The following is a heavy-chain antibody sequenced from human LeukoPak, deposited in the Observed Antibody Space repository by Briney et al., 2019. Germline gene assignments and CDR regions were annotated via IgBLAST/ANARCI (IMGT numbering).Heavy chain of an antibody. J-gene: IGHJ4*02. V-gene: IGHV1-2*02. CDR2: INPNSGGT. D-gene: IGHD3-22*01. CDR1: GYTFTGYY. Sequence: ASAKVSCKASGYTFTGYYMHWVRQAPGQGLEWMGWINPNSGGTNYAQKFQGRVTMTRDTSISTAYMELSRLRSDDTAVYYCARDMDSSGSLYDYWGQGTLVTVSS. CDR3: ARDMDSSGSLYDY.